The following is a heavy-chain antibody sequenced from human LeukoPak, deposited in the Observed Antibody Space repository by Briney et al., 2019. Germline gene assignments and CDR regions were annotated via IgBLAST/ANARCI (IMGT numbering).Heavy chain of an antibody. J-gene: IGHJ6*04. CDR3: AGIPVFGVVLHQEPV. Sequence: GGSLRLSCAASGFTFSSYAIHWVRQAPGKGLEWVALISYDGSTKYSTDSVKGRFTISRDNSKNTLYLQMNSLRPEDTAVYFCAGIPVFGVVLHQEPVWGKGTTVTVSS. CDR2: ISYDGSTK. V-gene: IGHV3-30*04. D-gene: IGHD3-3*01. CDR1: GFTFSSYA.